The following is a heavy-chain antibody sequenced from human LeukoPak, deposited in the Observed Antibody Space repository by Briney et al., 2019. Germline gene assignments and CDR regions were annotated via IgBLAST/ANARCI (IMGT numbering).Heavy chain of an antibody. CDR1: GYTFTSHG. CDR3: ARDWPTVIADY. V-gene: IGHV1-18*01. Sequence: ASVRVSCKTSGYTFTSHGISWVRQAPGQGLEWMGWISANNGDTNYAQRMQGRLTMTTDTSTSTAYMELRSLSSDDTAIYYCARDWPTVIADYWGQGTLVTVSS. J-gene: IGHJ4*02. CDR2: ISANNGDT. D-gene: IGHD4-11*01.